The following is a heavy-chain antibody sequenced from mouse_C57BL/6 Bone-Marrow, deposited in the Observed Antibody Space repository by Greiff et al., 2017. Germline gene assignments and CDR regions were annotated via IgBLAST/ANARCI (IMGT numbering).Heavy chain of an antibody. Sequence: VQLQQSGAELVRPGASVKLSCTASGFNIKDDYMHWVKQRPEQGLEWIGWIDPENGDTEYASKFQGKATITADTSSNTAYLQLSSLTSEDTAVYYCTTVGNYVWFAYWGQGTLVTVSA. CDR1: GFNIKDDY. CDR2: IDPENGDT. J-gene: IGHJ3*01. CDR3: TTVGNYVWFAY. V-gene: IGHV14-4*01. D-gene: IGHD2-1*01.